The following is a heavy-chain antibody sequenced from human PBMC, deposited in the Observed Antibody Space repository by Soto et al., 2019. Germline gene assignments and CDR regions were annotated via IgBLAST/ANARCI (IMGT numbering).Heavy chain of an antibody. Sequence: ASVKVSCKASGYTFTSYYMHWVRQAPGQGLDWMGIINPSGGSTSYAQKFQGRVTMTRDTSTSTVYMELSSLRSEDTAVYYCARVLHGPVDAFDIWGQGTMVTVSS. V-gene: IGHV1-46*01. CDR1: GYTFTSYY. CDR3: ARVLHGPVDAFDI. CDR2: INPSGGST. J-gene: IGHJ3*02.